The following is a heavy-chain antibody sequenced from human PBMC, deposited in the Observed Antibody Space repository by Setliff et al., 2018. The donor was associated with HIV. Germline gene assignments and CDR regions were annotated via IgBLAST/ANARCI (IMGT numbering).Heavy chain of an antibody. Sequence: PGGSLRLSCATSGFTFGDYLMSWVRQVPGKGLEWVSGISWNGGSTGYADSVKGRFTISRDNAKNSLYLQMNSLRAEDTALYYCARTDSSGYYYGGVYWGQGTLVTVSS. D-gene: IGHD3-22*01. CDR1: GFTFGDYL. V-gene: IGHV3-20*04. CDR2: ISWNGGST. J-gene: IGHJ4*02. CDR3: ARTDSSGYYYGGVY.